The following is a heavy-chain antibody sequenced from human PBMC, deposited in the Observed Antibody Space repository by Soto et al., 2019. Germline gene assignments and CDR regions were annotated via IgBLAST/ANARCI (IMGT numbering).Heavy chain of an antibody. CDR1: GDSVSSNSAA. CDR2: TYYRSKWYN. J-gene: IGHJ6*04. CDR3: ARGDWIQLWFGGMDV. Sequence: SQTLSLTGAISGDSVSSNSAAWNWIRQSPSRGLEWLGRTYYRSKWYNDYAVSVKSRITINPDTSKNQFSLQLNSVTPEDTAVYYCARGDWIQLWFGGMDVWRKGTTVTVSS. V-gene: IGHV6-1*01. D-gene: IGHD5-18*01.